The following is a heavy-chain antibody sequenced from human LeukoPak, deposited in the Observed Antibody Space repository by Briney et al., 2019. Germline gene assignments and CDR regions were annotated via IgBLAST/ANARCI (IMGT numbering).Heavy chain of an antibody. Sequence: GESLKISCKGSGYRFTSYWIGWVRQMPGKGLEWMGIIYPGDSDTKYSPSFQGQVTISADKPISTAYLQWSSLKASDTAMFYCARHFSKDYGGTPDDYWGQGTLVTVSS. J-gene: IGHJ4*02. V-gene: IGHV5-51*01. CDR1: GYRFTSYW. CDR2: IYPGDSDT. CDR3: ARHFSKDYGGTPDDY. D-gene: IGHD4-23*01.